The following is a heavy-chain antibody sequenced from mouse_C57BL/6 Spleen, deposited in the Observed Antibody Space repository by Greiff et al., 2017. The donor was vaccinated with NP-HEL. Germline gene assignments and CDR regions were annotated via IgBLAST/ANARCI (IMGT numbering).Heavy chain of an antibody. V-gene: IGHV1-82*01. CDR2: IYPGDGDT. CDR1: GYAFSSSW. D-gene: IGHD4-1*01. CDR3: ARGTGNAMDY. J-gene: IGHJ4*01. Sequence: QVQLQQSGPELVKPGASVKISCKASGYAFSSSWMNWVKQRPGTGLEWIGRIYPGDGDTNYNGKFKGKATLTADKSSSTAYMQLSSLTSEDSAVYFCARGTGNAMDYWGQGTSVTVSS.